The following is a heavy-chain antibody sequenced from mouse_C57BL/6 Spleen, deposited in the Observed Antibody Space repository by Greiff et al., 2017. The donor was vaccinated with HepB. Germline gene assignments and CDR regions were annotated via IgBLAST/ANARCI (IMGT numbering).Heavy chain of an antibody. Sequence: EVKLMESGGGLVKPGGSLKLSCAASGFTFSSYAMSWVRQTPEKRLEWVATISDGGSYTYYPDNVKGRFTISRDNAKNNLYLQMSHLKSEDTAMYYCAAGDGYFDYWGQGTTLTVSS. CDR2: ISDGGSYT. CDR3: AAGDGYFDY. J-gene: IGHJ2*01. CDR1: GFTFSSYA. D-gene: IGHD2-3*01. V-gene: IGHV5-4*03.